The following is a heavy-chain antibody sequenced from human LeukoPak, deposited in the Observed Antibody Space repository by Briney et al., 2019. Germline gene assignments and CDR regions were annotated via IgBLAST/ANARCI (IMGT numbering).Heavy chain of an antibody. CDR2: IKQDGSEK. D-gene: IGHD1-1*01. CDR1: GFTFSSYW. V-gene: IGHV3-7*01. Sequence: GGSLRLSCAASGFTFSSYWMSWVRQAPGRGLEWVANIKQDGSEKYYVDSVKGRFTISRDNAKNLLYLQMDSLRVEDTAIYYCARDPRTVRIWGQGTLVTVSS. J-gene: IGHJ4*02. CDR3: ARDPRTVRI.